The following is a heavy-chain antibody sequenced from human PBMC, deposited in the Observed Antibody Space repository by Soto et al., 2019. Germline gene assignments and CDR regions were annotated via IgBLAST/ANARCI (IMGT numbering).Heavy chain of an antibody. CDR2: ISAYNGNT. CDR1: GYTFTSYG. Sequence: QVQLVQSGAEVKKPGASVKVSCKASGYTFTSYGISWVRQAPGQGLEWMGWISAYNGNTNYAQKLQGRVTMTTDTATRRAFMELRSRSSDDTAVYYCARTPYYYDSSGYYYVGDDAFDIWGQGTMVTVSS. V-gene: IGHV1-18*01. CDR3: ARTPYYYDSSGYYYVGDDAFDI. J-gene: IGHJ3*02. D-gene: IGHD3-22*01.